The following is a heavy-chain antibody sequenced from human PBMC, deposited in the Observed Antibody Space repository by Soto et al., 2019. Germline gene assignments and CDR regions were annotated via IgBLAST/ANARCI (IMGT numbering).Heavy chain of an antibody. D-gene: IGHD6-19*01. J-gene: IGHJ4*02. CDR2: IIPILGIA. CDR1: GGTFSSYT. Sequence: QVQLVQSGAEVKKPGSSVKVSCKASGGTFSSYTISWVRQAPGQGLEWMGRIIPILGIANYAQKFQGRVTITADKSTSTAYMELSSLRSEDTAVYYCAREGGIAVAEGFDYWGQGTLAPVSS. V-gene: IGHV1-69*08. CDR3: AREGGIAVAEGFDY.